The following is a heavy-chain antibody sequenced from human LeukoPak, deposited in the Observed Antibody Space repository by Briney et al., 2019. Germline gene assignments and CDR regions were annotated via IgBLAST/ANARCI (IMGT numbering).Heavy chain of an antibody. CDR1: GFTVSGFY. CDR2: TYSAETS. Sequence: GGSLRLSCAASGFTVSGFYLHWVRQAPGKGLEWVSGTYSAETSYYADSVRSRFTTSRDNSRNTVSLEMNNLGAEDTAVYYCARGVLDIGAYSHDAFDVWGRGTMVTVSS. D-gene: IGHD2-2*03. CDR3: ARGVLDIGAYSHDAFDV. V-gene: IGHV3-53*01. J-gene: IGHJ3*01.